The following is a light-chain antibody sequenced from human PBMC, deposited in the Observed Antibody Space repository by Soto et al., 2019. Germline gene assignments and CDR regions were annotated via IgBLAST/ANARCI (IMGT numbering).Light chain of an antibody. V-gene: IGLV2-14*03. CDR3: SSYTSSNTYV. Sequence: QSALTQPASVSGSPGQSITISCTGTSSDVGGYNYVSWYQHHPGKAPKLMIYDVSNRPSGVSNRFSGSKSGNTASLTISGLQADDEADYYCSSYTSSNTYVFGTGTKLTVL. J-gene: IGLJ1*01. CDR2: DVS. CDR1: SSDVGGYNY.